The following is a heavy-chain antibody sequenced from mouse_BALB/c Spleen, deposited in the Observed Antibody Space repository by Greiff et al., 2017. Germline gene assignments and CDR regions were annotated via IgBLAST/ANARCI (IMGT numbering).Heavy chain of an antibody. J-gene: IGHJ4*01. D-gene: IGHD3-1*01. Sequence: VKLQESGAELARPGASVKLSCKASGYTFTSYWMQWVKQRPGQGLEWIGAIYPGDGDTRYTQKFKGKATLTADKSSSTAYMQLSSLASEDSAVYYCARSGLYAMDYWGQGTSVTVSS. CDR2: IYPGDGDT. V-gene: IGHV1-87*01. CDR3: ARSGLYAMDY. CDR1: GYTFTSYW.